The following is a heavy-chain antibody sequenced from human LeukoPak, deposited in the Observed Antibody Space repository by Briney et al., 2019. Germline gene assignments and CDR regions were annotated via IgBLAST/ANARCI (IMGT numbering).Heavy chain of an antibody. J-gene: IGHJ4*02. V-gene: IGHV3-66*01. CDR2: IYSGGHT. Sequence: GGSLRLSCAASGFGFSSYDMSWVRQAPGKGLEWVSVIYSGGHTYYADSVKGRFIISRDSSKNTLYLQMNSLRAEDTAMYYCASSRTAYIGFDYWGQGTLVTVSS. CDR3: ASSRTAYIGFDY. CDR1: GFGFSSYD. D-gene: IGHD5-18*01.